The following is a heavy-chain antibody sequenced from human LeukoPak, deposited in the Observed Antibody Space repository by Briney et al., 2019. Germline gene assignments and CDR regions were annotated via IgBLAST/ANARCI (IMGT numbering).Heavy chain of an antibody. CDR3: ARARYCSSTSCPDY. CDR1: GFTFSSYE. J-gene: IGHJ4*02. Sequence: GGSLRLSCAASGFTFSSYEMNWVRQAPGKGLEWVSYISSSGSIIYYADSVKGRFTISRDNAKNSLYLQMNSLRAEDTAVYYCARARYCSSTSCPDYWGQGTLVTVSS. D-gene: IGHD2-2*01. CDR2: ISSSGSII. V-gene: IGHV3-48*03.